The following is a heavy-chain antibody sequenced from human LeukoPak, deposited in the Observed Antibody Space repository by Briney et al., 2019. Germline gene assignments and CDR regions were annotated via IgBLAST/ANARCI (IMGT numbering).Heavy chain of an antibody. V-gene: IGHV4-34*01. D-gene: IGHD5-24*01. CDR1: GGSFSGYY. CDR2: INHSGST. CDR3: ARHRRHGFCYGDTCSLLFRFDP. Sequence: SETLSLTCAVYGGSFSGYYWSWIRQPPGKGLEWIGEINHSGSTNYNPSLKSRVTISVDTSKNQFSLKLSSVTAADTAVYYCARHRRHGFCYGDTCSLLFRFDPWGQGTLVTVSS. J-gene: IGHJ5*02.